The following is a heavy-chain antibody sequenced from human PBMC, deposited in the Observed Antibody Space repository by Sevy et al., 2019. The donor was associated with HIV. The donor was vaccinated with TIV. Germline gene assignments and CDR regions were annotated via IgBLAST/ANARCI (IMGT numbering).Heavy chain of an antibody. V-gene: IGHV4-59*01. CDR3: ARVGFNWNDADY. J-gene: IGHJ4*02. CDR2: IYYSGST. Sequence: SETLSLTCAVSGGSMYIYYWSWIRQPPGKGLEWIGYIYYSGSTNYNPSLKSRVTITVDTSKNQFSLKLRSVTAADTAVYYCARVGFNWNDADYWGQGTLVTVSS. D-gene: IGHD1-20*01. CDR1: GGSMYIYY.